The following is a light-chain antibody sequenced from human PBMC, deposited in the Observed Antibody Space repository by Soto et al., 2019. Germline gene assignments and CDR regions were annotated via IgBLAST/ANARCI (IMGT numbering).Light chain of an antibody. Sequence: QPVLTQPPSASGTPGQRVTISCSGSNSNIGSNTVNWYQHLPGTAPKLLIYSNNQRPSGVPDRFSGSKSGTSASLAISGLQSEDEADYYCAAWDDRLNGGVFGGGTKLTVL. V-gene: IGLV1-44*01. CDR2: SNN. CDR1: NSNIGSNT. J-gene: IGLJ2*01. CDR3: AAWDDRLNGGV.